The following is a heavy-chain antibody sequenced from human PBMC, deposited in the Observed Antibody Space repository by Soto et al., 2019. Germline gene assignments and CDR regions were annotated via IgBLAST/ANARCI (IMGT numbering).Heavy chain of an antibody. D-gene: IGHD5-12*01. Sequence: SLRLSCAASGFTFSSTALSWVRPAPGKGLEWVSIIDIGGNTYYADSVKDRFTISRDISKNTLYLQMNNLRAEDTAVYYCARVKWLRFPGNWFDPWDQGTLVTVSS. CDR3: ARVKWLRFPGNWFDP. CDR1: GFTFSSTA. J-gene: IGHJ5*02. CDR2: IDIGGNT. V-gene: IGHV3-66*01.